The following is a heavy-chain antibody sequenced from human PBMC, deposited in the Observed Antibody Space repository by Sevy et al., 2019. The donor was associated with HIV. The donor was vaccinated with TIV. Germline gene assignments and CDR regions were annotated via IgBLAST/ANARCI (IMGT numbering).Heavy chain of an antibody. V-gene: IGHV3-15*01. D-gene: IGHD4-17*01. CDR1: EFTFNYAW. Sequence: GGSLRLSCAASEFTFNYAWMNWVRQAPGKGLEWVGRVKSKTDGATTDYAAPVKGRFAISRDDSENTLYLQMNSLKFEDTAVYYCTTARFRIRAVGMDVWGQGTTVTVSS. J-gene: IGHJ6*02. CDR2: VKSKTDGATT. CDR3: TTARFRIRAVGMDV.